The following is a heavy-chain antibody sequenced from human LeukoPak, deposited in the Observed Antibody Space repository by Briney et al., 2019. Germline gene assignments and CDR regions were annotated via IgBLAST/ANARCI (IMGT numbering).Heavy chain of an antibody. D-gene: IGHD3-22*01. CDR3: ARDSYYYDSSGYYPLDAFDI. J-gene: IGHJ3*02. Sequence: PGGSLILSCAASGFTFSNYGMHWVRQAPGKGLEWVAVIWYDGTNKYYADSVKDRFTISRDNSKNTLYLQVNSLRAEHTAVYYCARDSYYYDSSGYYPLDAFDIWGQGTMVTVSS. V-gene: IGHV3-33*01. CDR1: GFTFSNYG. CDR2: IWYDGTNK.